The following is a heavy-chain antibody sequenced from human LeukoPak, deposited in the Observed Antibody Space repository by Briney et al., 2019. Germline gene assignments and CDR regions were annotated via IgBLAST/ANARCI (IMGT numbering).Heavy chain of an antibody. CDR1: GYSISNGYF. J-gene: IGHJ3*02. CDR3: ARDGYNPVAFDI. CDR2: IYRTGTT. V-gene: IGHV4-38-2*02. D-gene: IGHD5-24*01. Sequence: SETLSLTCTVSGYSISNGYFWGWIRQPPGKGLEWIGNIYRTGTTFYNPFLQSRVSISVDTSKNTFSLKLKSVTAADTAVYYCARDGYNPVAFDIWGQGTVVTVSS.